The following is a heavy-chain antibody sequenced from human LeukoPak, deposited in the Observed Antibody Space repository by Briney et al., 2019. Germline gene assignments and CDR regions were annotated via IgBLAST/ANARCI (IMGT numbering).Heavy chain of an antibody. CDR1: GGPFSGYY. Sequence: KASETLSLTCAVYGGPFSGYYWSWIRQPPGKGLEWIGEINHSGSTNYNPSLKSRVTISVDTSKNQFSLKLSSVTAADTAVYYCARVKVAGYYYYYGMDVWGQGTTVTVSS. J-gene: IGHJ6*02. CDR2: INHSGST. V-gene: IGHV4-34*01. CDR3: ARVKVAGYYYYYGMDV. D-gene: IGHD6-19*01.